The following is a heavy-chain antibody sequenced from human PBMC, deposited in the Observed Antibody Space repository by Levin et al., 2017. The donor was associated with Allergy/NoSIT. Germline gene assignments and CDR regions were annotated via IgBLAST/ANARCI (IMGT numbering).Heavy chain of an antibody. CDR3: ARTSYYHYGSGTYLTYFDY. V-gene: IGHV4-39*01. CDR2: IYYSGST. J-gene: IGHJ4*02. D-gene: IGHD3-10*01. Sequence: PSETLSLTCTVSGGSFSSSTYYWGWIRQPPGKGLEWIGTIYYSGSTYYNPSLKSRVTISLDTSKNQFSLKLSSVTAADTAVYYCARTSYYHYGSGTYLTYFDYWGQGALVTVSS. CDR1: GGSFSSSTYY.